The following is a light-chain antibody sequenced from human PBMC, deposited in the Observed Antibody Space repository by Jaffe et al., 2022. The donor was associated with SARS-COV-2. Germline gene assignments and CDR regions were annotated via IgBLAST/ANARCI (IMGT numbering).Light chain of an antibody. Sequence: SSELTQDPAVSVALGQTVRITCQGDSLRSYYASWYQQKPGQAPVLVICGKNNRPSGIPDRFSGSSSGNTASLTITGAQAEDEADYYCNSRDSSGYHVVFGGGTKLTV. CDR3: NSRDSSGYHVV. V-gene: IGLV3-19*01. CDR1: SLRSYY. J-gene: IGLJ2*01. CDR2: GKN.